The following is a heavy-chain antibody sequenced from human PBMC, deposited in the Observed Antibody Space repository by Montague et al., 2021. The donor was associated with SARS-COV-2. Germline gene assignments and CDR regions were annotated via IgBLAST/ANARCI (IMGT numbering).Heavy chain of an antibody. J-gene: IGHJ4*02. CDR1: RGSFSGYY. Sequence: SETLSLTCTVHRGSFSGYYWTWIRQPPGKELEWIGEINHSGGVNYNPSLKSRVTISVDTSKNHFSLKLRSVTAADTAIYYCARGYCSSTTCYRSLHYWGQGTLVAVSS. CDR2: INHSGGV. CDR3: ARGYCSSTTCYRSLHY. V-gene: IGHV4-34*01. D-gene: IGHD2-2*01.